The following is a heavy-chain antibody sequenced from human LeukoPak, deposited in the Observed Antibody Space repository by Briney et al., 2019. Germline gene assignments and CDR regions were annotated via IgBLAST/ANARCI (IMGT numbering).Heavy chain of an antibody. D-gene: IGHD2-15*01. Sequence: SETLSLTCTVSGVSVSSGSYYWSWIRQPPGKGLEWIGNIYYTGSTNYNPSLKSRVTMSVDTSMNQFSLKLSSVTAADTAVYHCAREPIGLYYFDYWGQGTLVTVSS. V-gene: IGHV4-61*01. CDR3: AREPIGLYYFDY. J-gene: IGHJ4*02. CDR1: GVSVSSGSYY. CDR2: IYYTGST.